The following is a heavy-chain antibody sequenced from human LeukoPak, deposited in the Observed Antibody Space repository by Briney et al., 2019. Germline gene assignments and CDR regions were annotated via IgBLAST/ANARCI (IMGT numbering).Heavy chain of an antibody. CDR1: GGSISSSSYY. CDR3: ARHAEQWLNAFDI. D-gene: IGHD6-19*01. J-gene: IGHJ3*02. V-gene: IGHV4-39*01. CDR2: IYYSGGT. Sequence: SETLSLTCTVSGGSISSSSYYWGWIRQPPGKGLEWIGTIYYSGGTYDNPSLKSRVTISVDTSKNQFSLKLSSVTAANTAAYYCARHAEQWLNAFDIWGQGTLVTVSS.